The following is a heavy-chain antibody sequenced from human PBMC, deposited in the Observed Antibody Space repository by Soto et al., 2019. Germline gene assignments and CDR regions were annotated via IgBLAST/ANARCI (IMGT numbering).Heavy chain of an antibody. J-gene: IGHJ6*02. D-gene: IGHD3-10*01. CDR1: GGSISVGGYF. Sequence: PSETLSLTCSVSGGSISVGGYFWSWVRQPPGKGLEWIGHIYYNGSTYYNPSLKSRVTISVDTSKNQFSLRLTSATAADTAVYYCARDEYYGSEIYFYYYGMDAWGQGTTVTVSS. CDR3: ARDEYYGSEIYFYYYGMDA. V-gene: IGHV4-31*03. CDR2: IYYNGST.